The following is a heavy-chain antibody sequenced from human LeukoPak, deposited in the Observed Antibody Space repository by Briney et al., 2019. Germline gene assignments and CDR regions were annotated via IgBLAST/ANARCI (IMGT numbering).Heavy chain of an antibody. CDR2: ISSSSSYI. CDR3: ARMAARGRHWFDP. CDR1: GFTFSSYS. D-gene: IGHD5-24*01. J-gene: IGHJ5*02. Sequence: GGSLRLSCAASGFTFSSYSMNWVRQAPGKGLEWVSSISSSSSYIYYADSVKGRFTISRDNAKNSLYLQMNSLRAEDTAVYYCARMAARGRHWFDPWGQGTLVTVSS. V-gene: IGHV3-21*01.